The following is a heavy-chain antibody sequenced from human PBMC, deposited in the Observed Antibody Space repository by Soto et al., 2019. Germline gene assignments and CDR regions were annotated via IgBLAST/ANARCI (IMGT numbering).Heavy chain of an antibody. J-gene: IGHJ4*02. CDR3: AKERFGELSDY. CDR2: ISYDGSNK. CDR1: GFTFSSSG. D-gene: IGHD3-10*01. V-gene: IGHV3-30*18. Sequence: GGSLRLSCAASGFTFSSSGMHWVRQAPGKGLEWVAVISYDGSNKYYADSVKGRFTISRDNSKNTLYLQMNSLRAEDTAVYYCAKERFGELSDYWGQGTLVTVSS.